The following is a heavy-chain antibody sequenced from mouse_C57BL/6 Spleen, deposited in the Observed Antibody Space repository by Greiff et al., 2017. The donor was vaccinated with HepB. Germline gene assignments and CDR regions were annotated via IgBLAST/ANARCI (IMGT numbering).Heavy chain of an antibody. D-gene: IGHD3-2*02. V-gene: IGHV1-85*01. CDR3: AKQLRLAFDY. CDR1: GYTFTSYD. CDR2: IYPRDGST. Sequence: VKLQQSGPELVKPGASVKLSCKASGYTFTSYDINWVKQRPGQGLEWIGWIYPRDGSTKYNEKFKGKATMTVDKSSSTAYMELHNQTSEDYAVYFCAKQLRLAFDYWGQGTTLTVSS. J-gene: IGHJ2*01.